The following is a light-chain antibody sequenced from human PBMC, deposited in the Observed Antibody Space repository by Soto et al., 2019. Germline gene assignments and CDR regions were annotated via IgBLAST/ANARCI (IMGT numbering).Light chain of an antibody. CDR3: AAWDDSLSGGGV. CDR2: RNN. J-gene: IGLJ2*01. V-gene: IGLV1-47*01. Sequence: QSVLTQPPSASGTPGQRVTISCSGSSSNIGSNYVYWYQQLPGTAPKLLIYRNNQRPSGVPDRFSGSKSGTSASLAISGLRSEDEAAYYCAAWDDSLSGGGVFGGGTKVTVL. CDR1: SSNIGSNY.